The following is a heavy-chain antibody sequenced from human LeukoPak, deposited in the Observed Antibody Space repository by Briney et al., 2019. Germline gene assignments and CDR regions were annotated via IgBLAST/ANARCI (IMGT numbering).Heavy chain of an antibody. J-gene: IGHJ3*02. V-gene: IGHV3-23*01. D-gene: IGHD6-13*01. CDR2: ISGSGGST. CDR3: AKDRLTAAGNDAFDI. Sequence: PGGSLRLSCAASGFTFSDYYMSWIRQAPGKGLEWVSVISGSGGSTYYADSVKGRFTISRDNSKNTLYLQMNSLRAEDTAVYYCAKDRLTAAGNDAFDIWGQGTMVTVSS. CDR1: GFTFSDYY.